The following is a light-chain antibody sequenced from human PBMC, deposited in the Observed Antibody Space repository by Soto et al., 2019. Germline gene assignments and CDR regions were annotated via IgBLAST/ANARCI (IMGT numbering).Light chain of an antibody. J-gene: IGKJ4*01. Sequence: EIVLTQSPATLSLSPGERATLSCRASQSVSNSHLARYQQKRGQSPRLLIYAASSRATGISDRFSGSGSGTDFTLTITRLEPEDFAVYYCQQYDRSPLFGGGTKVE. CDR3: QQYDRSPL. V-gene: IGKV3-20*01. CDR1: QSVSNSH. CDR2: AAS.